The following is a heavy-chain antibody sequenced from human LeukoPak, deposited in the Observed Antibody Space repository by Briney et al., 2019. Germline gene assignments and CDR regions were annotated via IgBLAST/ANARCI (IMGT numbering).Heavy chain of an antibody. J-gene: IGHJ4*02. Sequence: ASVKVSCKVSGYTLTELSMHWVRQAPGQGLEWMGWINPNSGGTNYAQKFQGRVTMTRDTSISTAYMELSRLRSDDTAVYYCATYGDYEYYFDYWGQGTLVTVSS. V-gene: IGHV1-2*02. CDR1: GYTLTELS. CDR3: ATYGDYEYYFDY. D-gene: IGHD4-17*01. CDR2: INPNSGGT.